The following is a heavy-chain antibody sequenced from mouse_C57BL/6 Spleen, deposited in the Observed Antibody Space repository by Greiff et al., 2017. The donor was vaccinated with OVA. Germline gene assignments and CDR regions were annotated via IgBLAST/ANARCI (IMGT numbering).Heavy chain of an antibody. J-gene: IGHJ1*03. V-gene: IGHV5-9*01. D-gene: IGHD1-1*01. Sequence: EVQLVESGGGLVKPGGSLKLSCAASGFTFSSYTMSWVRQTPEKRLEWVATISGGGGNTYYPASVKGRFTISRDNAKNTLYLQMSSLRSEDTALYYCARQVLPYWYFDVWGTGTTVTVSS. CDR1: GFTFSSYT. CDR3: ARQVLPYWYFDV. CDR2: ISGGGGNT.